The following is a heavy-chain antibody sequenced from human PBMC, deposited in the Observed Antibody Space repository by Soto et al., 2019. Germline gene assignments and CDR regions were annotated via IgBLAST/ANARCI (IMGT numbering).Heavy chain of an antibody. Sequence: SDTLSLTCTVSGGSISSYYWSWIRQPPGKGLEWIGYIYYSGSTNYNPSLKSRVTISVDTSKNQFSLQWSSLKASDTAMYYCARGSSSSVSYMDVWAKGTTVNVSS. CDR1: GGSISSYY. CDR2: IYYSGST. V-gene: IGHV4-59*12. D-gene: IGHD6-6*01. CDR3: ARGSSSSVSYMDV. J-gene: IGHJ6*03.